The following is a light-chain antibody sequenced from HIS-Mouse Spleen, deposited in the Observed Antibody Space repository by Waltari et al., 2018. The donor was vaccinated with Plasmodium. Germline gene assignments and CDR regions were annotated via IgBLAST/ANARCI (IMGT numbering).Light chain of an antibody. CDR1: NSDVGCYHY. CDR3: SSYTSSSTLNYV. Sequence: QSALTQPASVSGSPGQSITISCTGTNSDVGCYHYVSWSQQHPGKAPKLMIYDASNRPSGVSNRFSGSKSGNTASLTISGLQAEDEADYYCSSYTSSSTLNYVFGTGTKVTVL. CDR2: DAS. V-gene: IGLV2-14*03. J-gene: IGLJ1*01.